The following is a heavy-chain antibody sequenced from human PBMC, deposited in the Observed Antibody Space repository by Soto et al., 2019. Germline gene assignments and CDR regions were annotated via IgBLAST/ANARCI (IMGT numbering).Heavy chain of an antibody. Sequence: QVQLQESGPGLVKPSQTLSLTCTVSGGSISSGGYYWSWIRQHPGKGLEWIGYIYYSGSTYYNPSLXXXVXXSVDTSKNQFSLKLRSVTAAGTAVYYCAGIYSGSPGGTLRYWGQGTLVTVSS. V-gene: IGHV4-31*03. CDR3: AGIYSGSPGGTLRY. CDR1: GGSISSGGYY. J-gene: IGHJ4*02. CDR2: IYYSGST. D-gene: IGHD1-26*01.